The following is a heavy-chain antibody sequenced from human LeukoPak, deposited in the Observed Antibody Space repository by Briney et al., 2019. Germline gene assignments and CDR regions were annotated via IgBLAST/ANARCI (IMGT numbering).Heavy chain of an antibody. J-gene: IGHJ4*02. V-gene: IGHV4-39*07. D-gene: IGHD1/OR15-1a*01. Sequence: SETLSLTCTVSGGSISSSSYYWGWIRQPPGKGLEWIGSIYYSGSTYYNPSLKSRVTISVDTSKNQFSLKLSSVTAADTAVYYCARVRPNQQFDYWGQGTLVTVSS. CDR3: ARVRPNQQFDY. CDR1: GGSISSSSYY. CDR2: IYYSGST.